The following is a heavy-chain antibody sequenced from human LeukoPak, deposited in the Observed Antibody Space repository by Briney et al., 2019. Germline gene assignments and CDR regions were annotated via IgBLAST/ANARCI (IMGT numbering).Heavy chain of an antibody. V-gene: IGHV4-34*01. CDR2: IHPSVIF. CDR1: GGSCDDYY. D-gene: IGHD5-24*01. Sequence: SETLSLTCAVYGGSCDDYYCSWIRQPPGKGLEWIGEIHPSVIFSYNSSLVSRVTISIDTSKSQFSLRLSSVTAAATAFYYCARGRDRSKAGDHWGQGSLVTVSS. J-gene: IGHJ4*02. CDR3: ARGRDRSKAGDH.